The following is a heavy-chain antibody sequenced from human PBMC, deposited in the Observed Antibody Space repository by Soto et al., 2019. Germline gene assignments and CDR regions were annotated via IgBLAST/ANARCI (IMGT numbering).Heavy chain of an antibody. Sequence: GGSLRLSCAASGFTVSSNYMSWVRQAPGKGLEWISIIYSAGNTYYADSVKGRFTISRDNSKNTLYLQMNSLGAEDTAVYYCARGGRGYEFDYWGQGTLVTSPQ. CDR1: GFTVSSNY. J-gene: IGHJ4*02. CDR2: IYSAGNT. V-gene: IGHV3-66*01. CDR3: ARGGRGYEFDY. D-gene: IGHD5-12*01.